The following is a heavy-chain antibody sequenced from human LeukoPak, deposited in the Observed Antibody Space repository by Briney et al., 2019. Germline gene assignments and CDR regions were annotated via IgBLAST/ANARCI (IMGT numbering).Heavy chain of an antibody. CDR1: GYTFTSYG. J-gene: IGHJ6*02. D-gene: IGHD3-3*01. CDR3: ARALTIFGVVKSKYGMDV. V-gene: IGHV1-69*13. CDR2: IIPIFGTA. Sequence: SVKVSCKASGYTFTSYGISWVRQAPGQGLEWMGGIIPIFGTANYAQKFQGRVTITADESTSTAYMELSSLRSEDTAVYYCARALTIFGVVKSKYGMDVWGQGTTVTVSS.